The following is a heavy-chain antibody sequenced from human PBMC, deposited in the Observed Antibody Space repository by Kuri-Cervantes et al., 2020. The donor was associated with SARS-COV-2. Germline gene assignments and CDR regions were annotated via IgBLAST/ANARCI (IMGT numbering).Heavy chain of an antibody. Sequence: SVKVSCNASGTAFSSFDCNWVRQAPGQGLEWMGGNIPIFGSPICAQKFQGRLSITADESTSSVHMELSSLSSQDTPIYYCASRMGDLTSYTWYKWFDPWGQGTLVTVSS. CDR3: ASRMGDLTSYTWYKWFDP. V-gene: IGHV1-69*13. CDR2: NIPIFGSP. J-gene: IGHJ5*02. D-gene: IGHD3-16*01. CDR1: GTAFSSFD.